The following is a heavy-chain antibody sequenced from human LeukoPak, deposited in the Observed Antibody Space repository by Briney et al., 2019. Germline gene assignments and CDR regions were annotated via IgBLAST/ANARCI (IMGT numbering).Heavy chain of an antibody. CDR2: INPKTGGI. Sequence: ASVKVSCKTSGYTFSDFYIHWVRQAPGQGLEWMGWINPKTGGITYSQKFKGRVTMTRDTSLNTAHMEVTGLTFGDTAVYYCAREWGPNYVQGWFDPWGQGTLVSVSS. V-gene: IGHV1-2*02. CDR1: GYTFSDFY. CDR3: AREWGPNYVQGWFDP. J-gene: IGHJ5*02. D-gene: IGHD3-10*02.